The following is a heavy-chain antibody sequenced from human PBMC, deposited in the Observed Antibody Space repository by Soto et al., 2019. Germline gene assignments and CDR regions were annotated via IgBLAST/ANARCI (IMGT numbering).Heavy chain of an antibody. J-gene: IGHJ4*02. CDR3: ARDRGRKVGATVNY. V-gene: IGHV3-7*01. Sequence: GGSLRLSCAASGFTFSSYWMSWVRQAPGKGLEWVANIKQDGSEKYYVDSVKGRFTISRDNAKNSLYLQMNSLRAEDTAVYYCARDRGRKVGATVNYWGQSTLVTVSS. CDR2: IKQDGSEK. CDR1: GFTFSSYW. D-gene: IGHD1-26*01.